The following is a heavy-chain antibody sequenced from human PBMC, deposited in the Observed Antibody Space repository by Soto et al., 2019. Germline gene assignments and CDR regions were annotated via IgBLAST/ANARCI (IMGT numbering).Heavy chain of an antibody. V-gene: IGHV3-33*01. CDR3: ARGGLPKDKRNSYGSGSSLIGWYYMDV. CDR1: GFTFSSYG. D-gene: IGHD3-10*01. Sequence: GGSLRLSCAASGFTFSSYGMHWVRQAPGKGLEWVAVIWYDGSNKYYADSVKGRFTISRDNSKNTLYLQMNSLRAEDTAVYYCARGGLPKDKRNSYGSGSSLIGWYYMDVWGKGTTVTVSS. CDR2: IWYDGSNK. J-gene: IGHJ6*03.